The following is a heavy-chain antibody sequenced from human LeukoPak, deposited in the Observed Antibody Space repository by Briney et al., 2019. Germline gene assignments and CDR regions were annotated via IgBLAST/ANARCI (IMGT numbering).Heavy chain of an antibody. Sequence: PSETLSLTCIVSGSSITSPEFYWGWIRQSPEKGLEWIANVYYSGSTYYNPSLQSRVTISIDTSKSHFSLKLTSMTAADTAVYYCARLPFRYYYYMDVWGKGTAVTVSS. D-gene: IGHD2/OR15-2a*01. V-gene: IGHV4-39*02. J-gene: IGHJ6*03. CDR2: VYYSGST. CDR3: ARLPFRYYYYMDV. CDR1: GSSITSPEFY.